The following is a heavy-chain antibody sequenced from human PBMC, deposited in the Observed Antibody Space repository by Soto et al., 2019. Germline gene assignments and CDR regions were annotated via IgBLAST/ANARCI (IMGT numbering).Heavy chain of an antibody. CDR3: ATESGSTYGYFDH. CDR2: ISNSGST. CDR1: GGSVTSDEDY. J-gene: IGHJ4*02. Sequence: SETLSLTCTVSGGSVTSDEDYWTWIRQSPGKGLEWIGYISNSGSTGYNPSLKTRLSMSVDRSKNQFTLRLTSVTAADTAVYFCATESGSTYGYFDHWGQGIQVTVSS. D-gene: IGHD5-18*01. V-gene: IGHV4-30-4*01.